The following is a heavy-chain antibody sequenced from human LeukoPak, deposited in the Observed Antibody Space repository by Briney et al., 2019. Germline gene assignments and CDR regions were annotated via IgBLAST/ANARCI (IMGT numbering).Heavy chain of an antibody. V-gene: IGHV1-2*02. J-gene: IGHJ3*02. Sequence: GASVKVSCKASGYTFTGYYMHWVRQAPGQGLEWMGWVNPNSGITNYAQKFQGRVTMTTDTSTNTPYMELRSLRSDDTAVYYCARMIANHDVFDIWGQGTMVTVSS. CDR1: GYTFTGYY. CDR2: VNPNSGIT. CDR3: ARMIANHDVFDI. D-gene: IGHD2-8*01.